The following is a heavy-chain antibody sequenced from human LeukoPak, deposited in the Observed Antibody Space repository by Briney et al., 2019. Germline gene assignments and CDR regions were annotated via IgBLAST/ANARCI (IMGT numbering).Heavy chain of an antibody. Sequence: ASVKVSCKASGYTFTTYAMNWVRQAPGQGLEWMGWISAYNGNTNYAQKVQGRVTMTTDTSTSTAYMELSRLTSDDTTIYYCATTLHIVVVTWHAFDIWGQGTMVTVSS. CDR2: ISAYNGNT. D-gene: IGHD2-21*02. J-gene: IGHJ3*02. V-gene: IGHV1-18*01. CDR1: GYTFTTYA. CDR3: ATTLHIVVVTWHAFDI.